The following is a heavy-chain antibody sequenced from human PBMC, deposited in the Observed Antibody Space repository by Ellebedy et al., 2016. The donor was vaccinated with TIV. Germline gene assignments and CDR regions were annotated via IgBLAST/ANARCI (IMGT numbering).Heavy chain of an antibody. Sequence: GESLKISCKASGYTFTSYDINWVRQATGQGLEWMGWSNAGNGNTKYSQEFQGRVTITRDTSASTAYMELSSLRSEDTAVYYCARGRVTHSYYYGMDVWGQGTTVTVSS. J-gene: IGHJ6*02. D-gene: IGHD2-21*02. CDR2: SNAGNGNT. CDR1: GYTFTSYD. V-gene: IGHV1-3*02. CDR3: ARGRVTHSYYYGMDV.